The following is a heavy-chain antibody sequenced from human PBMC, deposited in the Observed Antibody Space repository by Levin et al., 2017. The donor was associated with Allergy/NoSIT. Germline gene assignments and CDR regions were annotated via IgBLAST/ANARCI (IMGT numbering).Heavy chain of an antibody. V-gene: IGHV3-23*01. J-gene: IGHJ2*01. CDR3: AKDIKIVVVVAATTYFDL. Sequence: PGGSLRLSCAASGFTFSSYAMSWVRQAPGKGLEWVSAISGSGGSTYYADSVKGRFTISRDNSKNTLYLQMNSLRAEDTAVYYCAKDIKIVVVVAATTYFDLWGRGTLVTVSS. CDR1: GFTFSSYA. CDR2: ISGSGGST. D-gene: IGHD2-15*01.